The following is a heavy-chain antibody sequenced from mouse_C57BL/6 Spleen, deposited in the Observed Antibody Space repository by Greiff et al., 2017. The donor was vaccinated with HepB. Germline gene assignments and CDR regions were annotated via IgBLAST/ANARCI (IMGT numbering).Heavy chain of an antibody. D-gene: IGHD2-4*01. J-gene: IGHJ2*01. V-gene: IGHV8-12*01. CDR2: IYWDDDK. CDR3: ARRNYDYDVDYFDY. CDR1: GFSLSTSGMG. Sequence: QVTLKESGPGILQSSQTLSLTCSFSGFSLSTSGMGVSWIRQPSGKGLVWLAHIYWDDDKRYNPSLQSRLTISKDTSRNQVFLKITSVDTADTATYDCARRNYDYDVDYFDYWGQGTTLTVSS.